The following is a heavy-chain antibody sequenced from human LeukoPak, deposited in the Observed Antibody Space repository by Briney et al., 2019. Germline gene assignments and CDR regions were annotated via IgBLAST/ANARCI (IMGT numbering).Heavy chain of an antibody. D-gene: IGHD3-10*01. Sequence: ASVKVSCKAFGYTFTSNYMHWVRQAPGQGPEWMGVISPSGGSTTYAQKFQGRVTLTRDMSTSTDYLELSSLRSEDTAVYYCARDQYYYGSGTPFDPWGQGTLVTVSS. J-gene: IGHJ5*02. V-gene: IGHV1-46*01. CDR1: GYTFTSNY. CDR3: ARDQYYYGSGTPFDP. CDR2: ISPSGGST.